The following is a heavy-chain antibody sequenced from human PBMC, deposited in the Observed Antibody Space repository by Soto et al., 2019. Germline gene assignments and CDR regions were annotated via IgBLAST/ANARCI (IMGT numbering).Heavy chain of an antibody. CDR1: GFTFSNYA. CDR2: ISVSGNSA. Sequence: EVQLLASGGGLLQPGGSLRLSCAASGFTFSNYAMNWVRQAPGKGLEWVSTISVSGNSAYYADSVKGRFTISRDNSKNTLYLQLNSLRAEDTAIYYCAKGALSTTSPYDFDYWGQGTLVTVSS. V-gene: IGHV3-23*01. J-gene: IGHJ4*02. D-gene: IGHD1-26*01. CDR3: AKGALSTTSPYDFDY.